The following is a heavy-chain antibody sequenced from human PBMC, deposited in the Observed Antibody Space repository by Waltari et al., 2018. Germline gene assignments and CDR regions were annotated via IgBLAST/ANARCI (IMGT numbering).Heavy chain of an antibody. J-gene: IGHJ1*01. D-gene: IGHD2-15*01. CDR2: VGPSGIT. Sequence: GRWARRTPQKGLEVIGQVGPSGITNDCPAFASRVSVSVDTSNNLFSLTLTSATAADTAIYFCARDRGRGLYLDTWGPGTLVTGSP. CDR3: ARDRGRGLYLDT. V-gene: IGHV4-4*01.